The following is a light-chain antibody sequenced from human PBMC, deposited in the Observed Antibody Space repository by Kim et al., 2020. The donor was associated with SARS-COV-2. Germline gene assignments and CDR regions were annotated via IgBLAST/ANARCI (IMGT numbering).Light chain of an antibody. CDR1: SGGIATNY. J-gene: IGLJ1*01. V-gene: IGLV6-57*04. CDR2: EDN. Sequence: NFMLTQPHSVSESPEKTVTISCTRNSGGIATNYVQWYQQRPGSAPTTVIYEDNQRPSGVPDRFSGSIDSSSNSASLIISGLKTEDEADYYCQSIDKSIYIFGTGTKVTVL. CDR3: QSIDKSIYI.